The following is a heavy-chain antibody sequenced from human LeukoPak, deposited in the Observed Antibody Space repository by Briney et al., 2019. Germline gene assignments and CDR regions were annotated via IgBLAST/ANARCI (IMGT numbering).Heavy chain of an antibody. V-gene: IGHV4-38-2*02. J-gene: IGHJ3*02. CDR2: IYHSGST. Sequence: SETLSLTCTVSGYSISSGYYWGWIRQPPGKGLKWIGSIYHSGSTYYNPSLKSRVTISVDTSKNQFSLKLSSVTAADTAVYYCASAHISGSYWEDAFDIWGQGTMVTVPS. CDR3: ASAHISGSYWEDAFDI. CDR1: GYSISSGYY. D-gene: IGHD1-26*01.